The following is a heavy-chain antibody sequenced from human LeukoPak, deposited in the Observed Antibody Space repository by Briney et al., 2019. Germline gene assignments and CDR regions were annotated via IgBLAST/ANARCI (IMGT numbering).Heavy chain of an antibody. J-gene: IGHJ4*02. CDR3: ARALGASRFDY. D-gene: IGHD3-16*01. V-gene: IGHV3-53*01. CDR2: IYSGGST. Sequence: ETLSLTCSVSGGSISSSAYHWSWVRQAPGKGLEWVSVIYSGGSTYYAASVKGRFTITRNNSKNTQYLQINRLRAEDTAVYYCARALGASRFDYWGQGTLVTVSS. CDR1: GGSISSSAYH.